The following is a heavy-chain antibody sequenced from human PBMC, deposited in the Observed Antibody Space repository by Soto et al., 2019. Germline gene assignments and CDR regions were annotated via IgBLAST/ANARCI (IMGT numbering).Heavy chain of an antibody. CDR1: GYTFTSYA. CDR3: ANALGLYYFDY. J-gene: IGHJ4*02. D-gene: IGHD3-16*01. Sequence: ASVKVSCKASGYTFTSYAMHWVRQAPGQRLEWMGWINAGNGNTKYSQKFQGRVTTTRDTSASTAYMELSSLRSEDTAVYYCANALGLYYFDYWGQGTLVTVSS. CDR2: INAGNGNT. V-gene: IGHV1-3*01.